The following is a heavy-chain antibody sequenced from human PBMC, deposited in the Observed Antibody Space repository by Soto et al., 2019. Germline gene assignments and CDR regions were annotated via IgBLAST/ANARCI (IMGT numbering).Heavy chain of an antibody. V-gene: IGHV5-10-1*01. CDR1: GYSFTSYW. Sequence: GESLKISCKGSGYSFTSYWISWVRQMPGNGLEWMGRIDPSDSYTKYSPSFQGHVTISADKSISTAYLQWSSLKASDTAMYYCARTNWAAAGPDYYLYRVDVWGQGTTVTVSS. J-gene: IGHJ6*02. CDR2: IDPSDSYT. D-gene: IGHD6-13*01. CDR3: ARTNWAAAGPDYYLYRVDV.